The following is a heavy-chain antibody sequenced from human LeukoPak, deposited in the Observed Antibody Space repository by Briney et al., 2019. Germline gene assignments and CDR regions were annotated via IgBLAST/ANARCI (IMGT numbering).Heavy chain of an antibody. V-gene: IGHV3-23*01. CDR3: AKTYRDYFDY. D-gene: IGHD5-18*01. Sequence: GGSLRLSCAASGFTFNSYAMNWVRQAPGKGLEWISAIYADSVKGRSTISRDNAKNTVSLQLNSLRAEDTAIYYCAKTYRDYFDYWGRGTLVTVSS. J-gene: IGHJ4*02. CDR1: GFTFNSYA. CDR2: I.